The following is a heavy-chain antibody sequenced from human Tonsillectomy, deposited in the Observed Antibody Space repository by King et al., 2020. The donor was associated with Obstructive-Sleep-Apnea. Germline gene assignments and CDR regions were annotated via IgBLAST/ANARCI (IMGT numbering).Heavy chain of an antibody. D-gene: IGHD3-16*02. V-gene: IGHV3-30*18. Sequence: VQLVESGGGVVQPGRSLRLSCAASGFTFSSYGMHWVRQAPGKGLEWVAVISYDGSNKYYADSVKGRFTISRDNSKNTLYLQMNSLRAEDTAVYYCAKEPNMITFGGDIVCGGADYWGQGTLVTVSS. CDR3: AKEPNMITFGGDIVCGGADY. CDR2: ISYDGSNK. J-gene: IGHJ4*02. CDR1: GFTFSSYG.